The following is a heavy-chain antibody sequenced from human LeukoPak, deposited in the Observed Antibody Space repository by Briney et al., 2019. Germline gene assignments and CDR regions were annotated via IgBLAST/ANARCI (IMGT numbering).Heavy chain of an antibody. CDR1: GFTFSSYA. Sequence: GGSLRLSCAASGFTFSSYAMHWVRQAPGKGLERVAVISYDGSNKYYADSVKGRFTISRDNSKNTLYLQMNSLRAEDTAVYYCASSSSGVLHFAYWGQGTLVTVSS. CDR2: ISYDGSNK. CDR3: ASSSSGVLHFAY. V-gene: IGHV3-30*04. J-gene: IGHJ4*02. D-gene: IGHD2-15*01.